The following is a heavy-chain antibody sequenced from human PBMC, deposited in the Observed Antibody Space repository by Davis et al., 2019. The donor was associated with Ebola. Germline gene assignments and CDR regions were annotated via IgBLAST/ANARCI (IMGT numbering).Heavy chain of an antibody. V-gene: IGHV1-69*13. Sequence: SVKVSCKASGGTFSSYAISWVRQAPGQGLEWMGGIIPIFGTANYAQKFQGRVTITADESTSTAYMELSSLRSEDTAVYYCGRVGSGYCSSTSCYNQYFQHWGQGTLVTVSS. CDR1: GGTFSSYA. CDR2: IIPIFGTA. J-gene: IGHJ1*01. CDR3: GRVGSGYCSSTSCYNQYFQH. D-gene: IGHD2-2*02.